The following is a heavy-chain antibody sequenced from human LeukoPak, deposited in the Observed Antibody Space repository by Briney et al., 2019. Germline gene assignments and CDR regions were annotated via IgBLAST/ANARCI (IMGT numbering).Heavy chain of an antibody. CDR2: INPSGGST. J-gene: IGHJ5*02. D-gene: IGHD1-7*01. V-gene: IGHV1-46*01. Sequence: ASLKVSCKASGYTFTSYYMHWVRQAPGQGLEWMGIINPSGGSTGYAQKFQGRVTMTRDMSTSTVYMELSSLRSEDTAVYYCARGDETELNWFDPWGQGTLVTVSS. CDR3: ARGDETELNWFDP. CDR1: GYTFTSYY.